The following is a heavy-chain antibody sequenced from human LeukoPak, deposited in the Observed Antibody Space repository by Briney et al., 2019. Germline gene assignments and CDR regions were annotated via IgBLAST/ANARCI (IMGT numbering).Heavy chain of an antibody. J-gene: IGHJ4*02. V-gene: IGHV4-31*03. D-gene: IGHD4-17*01. CDR2: IHYSGTT. CDR3: ARALDDYGDYPPFDY. Sequence: SQTLSLTCTVSGGSISSGGYYWGWIRQHPGMGLEWVGFIHYSGTTYYNPSLKSRLRISVDTSKDQVSLELSSVTAADTAVYYCARALDDYGDYPPFDYWGQGTLVTVSS. CDR1: GGSISSGGYY.